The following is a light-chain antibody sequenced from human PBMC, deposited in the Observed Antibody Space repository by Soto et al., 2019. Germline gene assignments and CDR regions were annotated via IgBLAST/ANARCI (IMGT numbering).Light chain of an antibody. CDR2: GIS. CDR3: QQYTSSPVT. V-gene: IGKV3-20*01. Sequence: EIVLTHSSGTLSLSPGERATLSCMASQSVSSDYLAWYQQKPGQAPRLLLYGISKRAGGVPDRFSGSGSGTVFTLTISRLEPEDLAVYYCQQYTSSPVTFGQGTKVDIK. CDR1: QSVSSDY. J-gene: IGKJ1*01.